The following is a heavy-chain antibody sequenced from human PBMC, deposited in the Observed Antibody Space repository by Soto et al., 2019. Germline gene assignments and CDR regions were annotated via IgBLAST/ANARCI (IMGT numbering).Heavy chain of an antibody. CDR1: GFIFTSYG. CDR2: ISVYNGYT. CDR3: ARDQVKSYYESMGPLDY. J-gene: IGHJ4*02. Sequence: ASVKVSCKASGFIFTSYGFSWVRQAPVQGLEWMGWISVYNGYTNFEQKFQGSFTMTTDTSTSKAYMELRSLRSDDTAVYYCARDQVKSYYESMGPLDYWGQGTLVTVSS. V-gene: IGHV1-18*01. D-gene: IGHD3-22*01.